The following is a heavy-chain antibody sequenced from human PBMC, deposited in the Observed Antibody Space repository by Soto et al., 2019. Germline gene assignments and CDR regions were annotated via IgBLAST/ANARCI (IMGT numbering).Heavy chain of an antibody. D-gene: IGHD6-13*01. CDR3: AIIAAAAATGIDY. J-gene: IGHJ4*02. Sequence: VQLVESGGGVVQPGRSLRLSCAASGFTFSSYGMHWVRQAPGKGLEWVAVISYDGSNKYYADSVKGRFTISRDNYKNTLYLQMNSLRAEDTAVYYCAIIAAAAATGIDYWGQGTLVTVSS. CDR1: GFTFSSYG. CDR2: ISYDGSNK. V-gene: IGHV3-30*03.